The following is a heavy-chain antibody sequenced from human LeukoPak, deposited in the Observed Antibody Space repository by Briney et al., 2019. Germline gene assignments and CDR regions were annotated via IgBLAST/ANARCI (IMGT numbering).Heavy chain of an antibody. D-gene: IGHD1-26*01. J-gene: IGHJ6*03. CDR3: ARDPYSGNYGAYYYYYMDV. CDR1: GFTFSSYN. V-gene: IGHV3-21*06. CDR2: ITSSSSYI. Sequence: GGSLRLSCAASGFTFSSYNMNWVRQAPGKGLEWFSSITSSSSYIYYADSVKGRFTISRDNAKNSLYLQMDSLRVEDTAEYYCARDPYSGNYGAYYYYYMDVWGKGTTVTVSS.